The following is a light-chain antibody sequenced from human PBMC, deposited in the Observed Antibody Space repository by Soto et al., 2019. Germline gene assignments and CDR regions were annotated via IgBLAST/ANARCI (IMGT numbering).Light chain of an antibody. CDR2: KVS. Sequence: DVVMTQSPLSLPVTLGQPASISCRSNQGRLHIYGSAYFSLFQQGPGRSPRRLIYKVSNRDSGVPARFSGSGSGTDFALKISRVEAEDVGVYYCMQGTHWPITFGQGTRLEI. CDR3: MQGTHWPIT. J-gene: IGKJ5*01. CDR1: QGRLHIYGSAY. V-gene: IGKV2-30*02.